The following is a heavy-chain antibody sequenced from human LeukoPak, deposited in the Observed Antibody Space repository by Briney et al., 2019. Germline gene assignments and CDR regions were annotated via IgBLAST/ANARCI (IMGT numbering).Heavy chain of an antibody. J-gene: IGHJ4*02. V-gene: IGHV3-7*01. D-gene: IGHD3-22*01. CDR3: ARDAYIDRYFDY. CDR1: GFTYTNYW. CDR2: IKQDGSDR. Sequence: PGGSLRLSCAASGFTYTNYWMSWVRQAPGKGLEWVANIKQDGSDRYYVDSVKGRFTISRDNAKNSMYLQMNSLRADDTAVYYCARDAYIDRYFDYWGQGTLVTVTS.